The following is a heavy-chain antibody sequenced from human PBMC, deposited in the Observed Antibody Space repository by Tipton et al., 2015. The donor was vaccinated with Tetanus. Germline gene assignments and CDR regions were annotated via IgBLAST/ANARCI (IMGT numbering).Heavy chain of an antibody. J-gene: IGHJ6*02. Sequence: TLSLTCNVSGGSISRSVHYWGWIRQSPGKGLEWIGNMYYSGTTHYNPSLKSRVSMSVDASNNQFSLMLSSVTAADTGIYYCARDITVYGVDAWGQGTTVTVSS. D-gene: IGHD3-3*01. CDR2: MYYSGTT. V-gene: IGHV4-39*07. CDR1: GGSISRSVHY. CDR3: ARDITVYGVDA.